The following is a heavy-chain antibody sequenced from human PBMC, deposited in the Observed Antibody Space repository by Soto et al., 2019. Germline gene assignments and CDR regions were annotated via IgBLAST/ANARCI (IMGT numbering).Heavy chain of an antibody. J-gene: IGHJ4*02. D-gene: IGHD3-16*01. CDR2: IYYSGST. CDR1: GGSISSYY. Sequence: QVQLQESGPGLVKPSETLSLTCTVSGGSISSYYWSWIRQPPGKGLEWLGYIYYSGSTNYNPSLKSRVTISVDTSKNQFFLKLSSVTAADTAVYYCARGGGDGSPTVHYFDYWGQGTLVTVSS. CDR3: ARGGGDGSPTVHYFDY. V-gene: IGHV4-59*01.